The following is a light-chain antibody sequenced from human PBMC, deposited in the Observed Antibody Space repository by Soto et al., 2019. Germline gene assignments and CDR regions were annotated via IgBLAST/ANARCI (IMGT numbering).Light chain of an antibody. V-gene: IGLV2-23*01. J-gene: IGLJ1*01. CDR1: SSDVGSYNL. CDR2: EGS. Sequence: SALTQPASVSGSPGQSITISCTGTSSDVGSYNLVSWYQQHPGKAPKLMIYEGSKRPSGVSNRFSGSRSGNTASLTISGLQADDEADYYCCSYSGSSTYVFGTGTKLTVL. CDR3: CSYSGSSTYV.